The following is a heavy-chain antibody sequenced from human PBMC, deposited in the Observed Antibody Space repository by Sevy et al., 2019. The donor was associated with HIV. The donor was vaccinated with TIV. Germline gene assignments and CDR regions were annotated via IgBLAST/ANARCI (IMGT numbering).Heavy chain of an antibody. J-gene: IGHJ6*02. D-gene: IGHD3-3*01. CDR3: AKAEPYDFWSGYSAHYYYYGMDV. V-gene: IGHV3-23*01. Sequence: GESLKISCAASGFTFSSYAMSWVRQAPGKGLEWVSAISGSGGSTYYADSVKGRFTISRDNSKNTRYLQMNSLRAEDTAVYYCAKAEPYDFWSGYSAHYYYYGMDVWGQGTTVTVSS. CDR1: GFTFSSYA. CDR2: ISGSGGST.